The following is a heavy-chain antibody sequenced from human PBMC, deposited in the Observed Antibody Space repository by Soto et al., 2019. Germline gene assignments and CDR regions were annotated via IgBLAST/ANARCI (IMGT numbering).Heavy chain of an antibody. V-gene: IGHV3-30*18. D-gene: IGHD3-10*01. CDR2: ISYDGSNK. J-gene: IGHJ5*02. Sequence: GGSLRLSFSASGFTFSSYGMHWVRQAPGKGLEWVAVISYDGSNKYYADSVKGRFTISRDNSKNTLYLQMNSLRAEDTAVYYCAKDYGSGSPDWFDPWGQGTLVNVSS. CDR3: AKDYGSGSPDWFDP. CDR1: GFTFSSYG.